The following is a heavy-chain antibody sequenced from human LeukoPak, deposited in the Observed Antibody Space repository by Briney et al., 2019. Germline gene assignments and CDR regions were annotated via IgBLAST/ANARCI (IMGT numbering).Heavy chain of an antibody. CDR3: ARGDVLGGSGWYDPGLPIDY. CDR2: MNPNSGNT. CDR1: GYTFTSYD. D-gene: IGHD6-19*01. J-gene: IGHJ4*02. V-gene: IGHV1-8*01. Sequence: ASVKVSCKASGYTFTSYDINWVRQATGQGLEWIGWMNPNSGNTGYAQKFQGRVTMTRDTSISTAYMELSSLRSEDTAVYYCARGDVLGGSGWYDPGLPIDYWGQGTLVTVSS.